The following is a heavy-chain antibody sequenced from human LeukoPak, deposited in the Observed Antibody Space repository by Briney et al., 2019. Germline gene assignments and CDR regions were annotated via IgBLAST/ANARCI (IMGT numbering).Heavy chain of an antibody. CDR2: ISGSGGRT. CDR1: GFTFSDYY. CDR3: AKDDGGHCSRTSCGDALDT. V-gene: IGHV3-23*01. Sequence: PGGSLRLSCAASGFTFSDYYMSWIRQAPGKGLEWVSAISGSGGRTYYADSVKGRFTISRDNSNNTLYLQMNNLRAEDTAVYYCAKDDGGHCSRTSCGDALDTWGQGTLVTVSS. D-gene: IGHD2-2*01. J-gene: IGHJ3*02.